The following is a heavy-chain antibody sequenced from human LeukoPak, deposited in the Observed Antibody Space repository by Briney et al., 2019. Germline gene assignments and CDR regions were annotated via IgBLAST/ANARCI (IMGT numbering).Heavy chain of an antibody. V-gene: IGHV1-18*01. J-gene: IGHJ4*02. D-gene: IGHD6-19*01. CDR3: ARSSGSGWYFD. Sequence: ASVRVSCKTSGYTFTNYDIYWVRQAPGQGLECMGWISGYTGDTKYAQILQGRFTVTTDTSTSTAYMELRSLTYDDTAVYYCARSSGSGWYFDWGQGTLVTVSS. CDR1: GYTFTNYD. CDR2: ISGYTGDT.